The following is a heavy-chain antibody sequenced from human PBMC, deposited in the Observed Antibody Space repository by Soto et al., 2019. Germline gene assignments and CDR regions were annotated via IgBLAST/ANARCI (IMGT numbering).Heavy chain of an antibody. J-gene: IGHJ4*02. CDR1: GGSFSGYY. Sequence: SETLSLTCAVYGGSFSGYYWSWIRQPPGKGLEWIGEINHSGSTNYNPSLKSRVTISVDTSKNQFSLKLSSVTAADTAVYYCARVSGYDSSGYYTASFDYWGQGTLVTVSS. D-gene: IGHD3-22*01. CDR2: INHSGST. V-gene: IGHV4-34*01. CDR3: ARVSGYDSSGYYTASFDY.